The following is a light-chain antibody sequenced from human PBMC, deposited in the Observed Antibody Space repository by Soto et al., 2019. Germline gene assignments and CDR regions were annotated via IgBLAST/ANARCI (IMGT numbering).Light chain of an antibody. CDR3: QKYGSSPP. CDR1: QSVSSSY. J-gene: IGKJ1*01. Sequence: EIVLTQSPGTLSLSPGERATLSCRASQSVSSSYLAWYQQKPGQAPRLLIYGASSRATGIPDRFSGSGSGTDFTLTISRLEPEDCAVYYCQKYGSSPPFGQGTKVDI. V-gene: IGKV3-20*01. CDR2: GAS.